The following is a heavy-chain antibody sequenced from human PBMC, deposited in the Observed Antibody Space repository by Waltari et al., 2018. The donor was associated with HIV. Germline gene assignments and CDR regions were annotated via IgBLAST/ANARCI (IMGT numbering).Heavy chain of an antibody. CDR3: ATLVSSGWYYFDY. CDR2: ISSSSSYR. Sequence: EVQLVESGGGLVKPGGSLRLSCAASGFTFSSYSMNWVRQAPGKGLEGVSSISSSSSYRYYADSVKGRFTISRDNAKNSLYLQMNSLRAEDTAVYYCATLVSSGWYYFDYWGQGTLVTVSS. J-gene: IGHJ4*02. CDR1: GFTFSSYS. V-gene: IGHV3-21*01. D-gene: IGHD6-19*01.